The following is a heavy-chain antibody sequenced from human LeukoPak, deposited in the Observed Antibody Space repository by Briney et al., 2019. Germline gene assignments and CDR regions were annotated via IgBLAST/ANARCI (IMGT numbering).Heavy chain of an antibody. D-gene: IGHD3-10*01. V-gene: IGHV3-23*01. CDR3: AKIGYDSGSSKRYYFDY. J-gene: IGHJ4*02. CDR2: ISGSGGTT. CDR1: GFTFSSYA. Sequence: GGSLRLSCAASGFTFSSYAMSWVRQAPGKGLDWVSAISGSGGTTYFADSVKGRFTISRDNSKNTVYLQMNSLRAEDTAVYYCAKIGYDSGSSKRYYFDYWGQGTLVTVSS.